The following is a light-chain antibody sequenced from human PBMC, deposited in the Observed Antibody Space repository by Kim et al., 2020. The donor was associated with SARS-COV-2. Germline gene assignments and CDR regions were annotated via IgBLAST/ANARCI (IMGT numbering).Light chain of an antibody. CDR1: QDIANY. V-gene: IGKV1-27*01. CDR3: QKYDSAPWT. J-gene: IGKJ1*01. CDR2: AAS. Sequence: SASVGDGVTITCRASQDIANYLAWYQQKPGKVPKRLVYAASALKSGVPSRFSGNRSGTDFTLTISNLQPEDVATYYCQKYDSAPWTFGQGTKLEI.